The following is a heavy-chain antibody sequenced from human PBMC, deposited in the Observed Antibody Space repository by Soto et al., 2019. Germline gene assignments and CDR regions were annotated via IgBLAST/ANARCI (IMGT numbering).Heavy chain of an antibody. CDR3: TRSGITGTI. D-gene: IGHD1-20*01. V-gene: IGHV3-73*02. CDR1: GFTFSGSA. CDR2: IRSKANSYAT. J-gene: IGHJ4*02. Sequence: EVQLVESGGGLVQPGGSPKLSCAASGFTFSGSAMHWVRQASGKGLEWVGRIRSKANSYATAYAASVKGRFTISRDDSKNTAYLQMNSLKTEDTAVYYCTRSGITGTIWGQGTLVTVSS.